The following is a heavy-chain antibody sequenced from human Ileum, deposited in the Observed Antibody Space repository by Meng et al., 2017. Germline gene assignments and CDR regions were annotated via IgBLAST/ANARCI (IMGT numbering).Heavy chain of an antibody. Sequence: QRQESGPELGNASEALSLACTVSVGSTTTNINCWGWIRQPTGKGLEWIGTISYSGATYYNPSLESRVAISVDTSKNEFSLNLNSVTAADTAVYYCARDHGAINWFYYWGQGTLVTVSS. CDR1: VGSTTTNINC. CDR3: ARDHGAINWFYY. V-gene: IGHV4-39*07. J-gene: IGHJ5*01. D-gene: IGHD1-26*01. CDR2: ISYSGAT.